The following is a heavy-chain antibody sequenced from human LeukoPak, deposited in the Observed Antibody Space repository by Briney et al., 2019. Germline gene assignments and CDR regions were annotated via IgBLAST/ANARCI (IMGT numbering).Heavy chain of an antibody. Sequence: GASVKVSCKASGYTFTSYGIGWVRQAPGQGLEWMGWISAYNGNTNYAQKLQGRVTMTTDTSTSTAYMELRSLRSDDTAVYYCARGNLARTMVRHPLQHWGQGTLVTVSS. CDR1: GYTFTSYG. J-gene: IGHJ1*01. V-gene: IGHV1-18*01. CDR2: ISAYNGNT. D-gene: IGHD3-10*01. CDR3: ARGNLARTMVRHPLQH.